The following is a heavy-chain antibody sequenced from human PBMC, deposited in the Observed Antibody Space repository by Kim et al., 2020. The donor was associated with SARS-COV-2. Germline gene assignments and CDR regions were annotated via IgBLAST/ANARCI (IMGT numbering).Heavy chain of an antibody. Sequence: GGSLRLSCAASGFTFSSYAMHWVRQAPGKGLEWVAVISYDGSNKYYADSVKGRFTISRDNSKNTLYLQMNSLRAEDTAVYYCARDDLRTAVPDLGPYYYGMDVWGQGTTVTVSS. V-gene: IGHV3-30-3*01. CDR1: GFTFSSYA. CDR2: ISYDGSNK. CDR3: ARDDLRTAVPDLGPYYYGMDV. D-gene: IGHD2-2*01. J-gene: IGHJ6*02.